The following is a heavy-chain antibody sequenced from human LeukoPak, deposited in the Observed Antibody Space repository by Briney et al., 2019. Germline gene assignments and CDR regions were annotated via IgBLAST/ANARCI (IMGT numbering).Heavy chain of an antibody. CDR1: GGSISSYY. J-gene: IGHJ3*01. CDR2: IYTSGST. D-gene: IGHD3-22*01. Sequence: SETLSLTCTVSGGSISSYYWSWIRQPAGKGLEWIGRIYTSGSTNYNPSLKSRVTISVDTSKNQFSLKLSSVTAADTAVYYCAGIPDTYYYDSSGPGTTWGQGTMVTVSS. V-gene: IGHV4-4*07. CDR3: AGIPDTYYYDSSGPGTT.